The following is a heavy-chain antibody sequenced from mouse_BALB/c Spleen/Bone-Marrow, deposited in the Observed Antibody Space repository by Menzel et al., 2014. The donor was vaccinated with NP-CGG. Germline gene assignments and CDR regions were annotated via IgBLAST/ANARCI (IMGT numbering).Heavy chain of an antibody. D-gene: IGHD2-4*01. J-gene: IGHJ3*01. V-gene: IGHV1-39*01. CDR1: GYSFTGYN. Sequence: EVQLQQSGPELEKPGASVKISCKASGYSFTGYNMNWVKQSNGKSLEWIGNIYPYYGGTSYNQKFKGKAKLNVNNSSSAAYVQLKGLISEDSPVYYCASTMISPFDYWGQGTLVTVSA. CDR2: IYPYYGGT. CDR3: ASTMISPFDY.